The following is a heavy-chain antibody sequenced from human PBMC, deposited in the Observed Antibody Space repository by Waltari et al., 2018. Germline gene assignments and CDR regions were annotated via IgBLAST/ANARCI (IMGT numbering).Heavy chain of an antibody. CDR2: ISYDGSNK. V-gene: IGHV3-30*03. D-gene: IGHD6-13*01. J-gene: IGHJ4*02. CDR3: VRENIAAAGLES. CDR1: GFTFSRYG. Sequence: QVQLVASGGGVVQPGRSLRLSCAASGFTFSRYGMHWVRQAPGKGLEWVAVISYDGSNKYYADSVKGRFTISRDNSKNTLYLQMNSLRAEDTAVYYCVRENIAAAGLESWGQGTLVTVSS.